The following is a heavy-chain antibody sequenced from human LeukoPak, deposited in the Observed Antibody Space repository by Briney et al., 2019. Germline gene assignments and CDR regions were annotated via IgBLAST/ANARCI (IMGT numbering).Heavy chain of an antibody. D-gene: IGHD2-21*01. CDR2: MNPNNGNT. J-gene: IGHJ5*02. V-gene: IGHV1-8*02. Sequence: ASVKVSCKASGYTFTSYGISWVRQAPGQGLEWMGWMNPNNGNTDYAQKFQGRVTMTRNTSINTAYMELSSLRSEDTAVYYCARVTRRGDMFDPWAQGTLVTVSS. CDR3: ARVTRRGDMFDP. CDR1: GYTFTSYG.